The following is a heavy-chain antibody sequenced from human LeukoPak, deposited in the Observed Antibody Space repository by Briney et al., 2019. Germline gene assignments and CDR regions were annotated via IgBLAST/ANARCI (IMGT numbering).Heavy chain of an antibody. CDR1: GYSISSGYY. D-gene: IGHD3-3*01. V-gene: IGHV4-38-2*02. Sequence: PSETLSLTCTVSGYSISSGYYWGWIRQPPGKGLEWIGSIYHSGSTYYNPSLKSRVTISVDTSKNQFSLKLSSVTAADTAVYYCAAQRGFLIAPFDYWGQGTLVTVSS. CDR2: IYHSGST. J-gene: IGHJ4*02. CDR3: AAQRGFLIAPFDY.